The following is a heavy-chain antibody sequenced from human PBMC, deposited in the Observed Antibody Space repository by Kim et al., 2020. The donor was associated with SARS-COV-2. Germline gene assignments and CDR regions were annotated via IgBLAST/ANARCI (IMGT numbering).Heavy chain of an antibody. CDR3: ASGSACASGSFYRHVDY. Sequence: GGSLRLSCAASGITFRDYWVTWVRQAPGKGLEWVANIKQDGSETNYVDSVRGRFIISRDSAKNSVYLQMNSLRAEDTALYYCASGSACASGSFYRHVDYCGPRTLVTVSS. V-gene: IGHV3-7*01. CDR2: IKQDGSET. D-gene: IGHD3-10*01. J-gene: IGHJ4*02. CDR1: GITFRDYW.